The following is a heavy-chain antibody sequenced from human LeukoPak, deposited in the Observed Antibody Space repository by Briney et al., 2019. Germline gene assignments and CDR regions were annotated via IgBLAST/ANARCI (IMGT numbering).Heavy chain of an antibody. CDR2: IYYSGST. CDR3: ASRPHGAVEC. CDR1: GGSISSSSYY. D-gene: IGHD3-3*01. Sequence: SETLSLTCTVSGGSISSSSYYWGWIRQPPGKGLEWIGSIYYSGSTYYNPSLKSRVTISVDTSKNQFSLKLSSVTAADTAVYYCASRPHGAVECWGQGTLVTVSS. J-gene: IGHJ4*02. V-gene: IGHV4-39*07.